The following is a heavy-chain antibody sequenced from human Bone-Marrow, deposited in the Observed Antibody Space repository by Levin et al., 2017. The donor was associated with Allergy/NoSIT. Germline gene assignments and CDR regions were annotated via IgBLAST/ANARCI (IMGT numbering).Heavy chain of an antibody. CDR1: GFIFGNYA. J-gene: IGHJ4*02. D-gene: IGHD5/OR15-5a*01. CDR2: SGDRA. Sequence: GGSLRLSCTGSGFIFGNYAMSWVRQAPGKGPEWVSSSGDRAYYADSVQCRFVISRDTSKNTLYLQMNSLRVEDTAVYYGASDRPDIVSTIGIFDYWGQGTLVTVSS. V-gene: IGHV3-23*01. CDR3: ASDRPDIVSTIGIFDY.